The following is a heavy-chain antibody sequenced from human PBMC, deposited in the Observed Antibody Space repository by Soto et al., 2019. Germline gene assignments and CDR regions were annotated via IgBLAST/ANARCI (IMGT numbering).Heavy chain of an antibody. CDR3: ARHRHYYGSGSFDY. D-gene: IGHD3-10*01. CDR2: IYYSGST. CDR1: GGSISSYY. V-gene: IGHV4-59*08. Sequence: QVQLQESGPGLVKPSETLSLTCTVSGGSISSYYWSWIRQPPGKGLEWIGYIYYSGSTNYNPSLKSRVTISVDTSKNPFSLKLSSVTAADTAVYYCARHRHYYGSGSFDYWGQGTLVTVSS. J-gene: IGHJ4*02.